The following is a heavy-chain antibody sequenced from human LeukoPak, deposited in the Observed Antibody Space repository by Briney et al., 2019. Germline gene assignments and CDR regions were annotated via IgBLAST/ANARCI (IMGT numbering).Heavy chain of an antibody. CDR2: ISSNSENI. D-gene: IGHD6-13*01. Sequence: GGSLRLSCAASGFTFDDYAMHWVRQAPGKGLEWVSGISSNSENIVYADSVRGRFTISRDDAKNSLYLQMNSLRAEDTAVYYCAREAAAGTISSVDAFDIWGQGTMVTVSS. CDR1: GFTFDDYA. J-gene: IGHJ3*02. V-gene: IGHV3-9*01. CDR3: AREAAAGTISSVDAFDI.